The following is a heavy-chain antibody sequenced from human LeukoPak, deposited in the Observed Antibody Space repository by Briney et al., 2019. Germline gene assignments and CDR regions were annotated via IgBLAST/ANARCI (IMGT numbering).Heavy chain of an antibody. CDR2: IIPIFGTA. Sequence: ASVKVSCKXSGGTFSSYAISWVRQAPGQGLEWMGGIIPIFGTANYAQKFQGRVTITTDESTSTAYMELSSLRSEDTAVYYCARALEGWLQSSRTYYFDYWGQGTLVTVSS. CDR1: GGTFSSYA. CDR3: ARALEGWLQSSRTYYFDY. J-gene: IGHJ4*02. D-gene: IGHD5-24*01. V-gene: IGHV1-69*05.